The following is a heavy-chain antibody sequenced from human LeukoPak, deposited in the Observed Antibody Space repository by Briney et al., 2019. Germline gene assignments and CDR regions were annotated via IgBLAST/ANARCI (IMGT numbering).Heavy chain of an antibody. J-gene: IGHJ4*02. Sequence: PSETLSLTCAVYGGSFSGYYWSWIRQPPGKGLEWIGEINHSGSTNYNPSLKSRVTISVDTSKNQFSLKLSSVTAADTAVYYCARSTFGSSSYGHWGQGTLVTVSS. CDR3: ARSTFGSSSYGH. V-gene: IGHV4-34*01. CDR2: INHSGST. D-gene: IGHD6-6*01. CDR1: GGSFSGYY.